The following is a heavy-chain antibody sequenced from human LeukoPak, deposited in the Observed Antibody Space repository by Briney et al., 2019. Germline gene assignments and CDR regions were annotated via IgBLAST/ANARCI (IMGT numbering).Heavy chain of an antibody. D-gene: IGHD6-19*01. V-gene: IGHV4-34*01. CDR2: INHSGST. CDR1: GGSFSGYY. J-gene: IGHJ6*03. Sequence: PSETLSLTCAVYGGSFSGYYWSWIRQPPGKGLEWIGEINHSGSTNYNPSLKSRVTISVDTSKNQFSLKLSSVTAADTAVYYCARESVYWGSSGWYDYYYYMDVWGKGTTVTVSS. CDR3: ARESVYWGSSGWYDYYYYMDV.